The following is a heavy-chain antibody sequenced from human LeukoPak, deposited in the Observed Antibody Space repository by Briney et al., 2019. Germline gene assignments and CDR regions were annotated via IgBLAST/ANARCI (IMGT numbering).Heavy chain of an antibody. CDR3: ARALDTAMAAYGMDV. CDR1: GYTFTSYG. J-gene: IGHJ6*02. Sequence: GASVKVSCKASGYTFTSYGISWVRQAPGQGLEWMGWISAYNGNTNYAQKFQGRVTMTRDTSTSTVYMELSSLRSEGTAVYYCARALDTAMAAYGMDVWGQGTTVTVSS. D-gene: IGHD5-18*01. V-gene: IGHV1-18*01. CDR2: ISAYNGNT.